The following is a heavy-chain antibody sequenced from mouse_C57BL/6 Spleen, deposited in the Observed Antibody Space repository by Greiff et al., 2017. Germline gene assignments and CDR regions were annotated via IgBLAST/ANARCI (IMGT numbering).Heavy chain of an antibody. J-gene: IGHJ3*01. CDR3: ARGGNGNPAWFAY. CDR2: IDPEDGET. D-gene: IGHD2-1*01. CDR1: GFNIKDYY. Sequence: VQLQQSGAELVKPGASVKLSCTASGFNIKDYYMHWVKQRTEQGLEWIGRIDPEDGETKYAPKFQGKAPITADTSSNPAYLQRSSLTSEDTAVYYCARGGNGNPAWFAYWGQGTLVTVSA. V-gene: IGHV14-2*01.